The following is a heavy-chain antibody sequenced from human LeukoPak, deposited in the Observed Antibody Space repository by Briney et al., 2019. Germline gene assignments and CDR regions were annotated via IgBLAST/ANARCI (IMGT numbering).Heavy chain of an antibody. D-gene: IGHD1-26*01. Sequence: GGSLRLSCAASGFTISSYATSWIRQAPGKGLEWVSAISISGATTHYTDSVKGRFTISRDNSKNMMYLEVSSLKAEDTAIYYCAKEFKVGTTTKCFQHWGQGTLVTVSS. CDR3: AKEFKVGTTTKCFQH. CDR1: GFTISSYA. V-gene: IGHV3-23*01. J-gene: IGHJ1*01. CDR2: ISISGATT.